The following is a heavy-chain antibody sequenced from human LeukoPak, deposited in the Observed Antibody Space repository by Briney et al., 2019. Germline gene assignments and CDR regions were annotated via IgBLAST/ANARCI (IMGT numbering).Heavy chain of an antibody. J-gene: IGHJ3*02. CDR3: ARAYDSSGYYLTDAFDI. CDR1: GCTFTSYD. V-gene: IGHV1-8*01. Sequence: ASVKVSCKASGCTFTSYDINWVRQATGQGLEWMGWMNPNSGNTGYAQKFQGRVTMTRNTSISTAYMELSSLRSEDTAVYYCARAYDSSGYYLTDAFDIWGQGTMVTVSS. CDR2: MNPNSGNT. D-gene: IGHD3-22*01.